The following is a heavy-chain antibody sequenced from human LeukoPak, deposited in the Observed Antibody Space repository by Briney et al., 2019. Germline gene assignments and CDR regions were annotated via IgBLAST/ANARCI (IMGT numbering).Heavy chain of an antibody. D-gene: IGHD3-10*01. J-gene: IGHJ6*03. CDR2: INHSGST. Sequence: SETLSLTCTVSGGSISSYYWSWIRQPPGKGLEWIGEINHSGSTNYNPSLKSRVTISVDTSKNQFSLKLSSVTAADTAVYYCARTMVRGVIQYYYYYMDVWGKGTTVTISS. CDR1: GGSISSYY. CDR3: ARTMVRGVIQYYYYYMDV. V-gene: IGHV4-34*01.